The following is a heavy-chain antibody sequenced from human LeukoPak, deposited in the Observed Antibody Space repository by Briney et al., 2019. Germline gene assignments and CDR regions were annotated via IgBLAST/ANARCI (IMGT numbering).Heavy chain of an antibody. V-gene: IGHV4-59*01. D-gene: IGHD3-10*01. CDR2: IYYSGST. CDR3: ARSGITMVRGGRLNWFDP. J-gene: IGHJ5*02. Sequence: SEALSLTCTVSGGSISSYYWSWIRQPPGKGLEWIGYIYYSGSTNYNPSLKSRVTISVDTSKNQFSLKLSSVTAADTAVYYCARSGITMVRGGRLNWFDPWGQGTLVTVSS. CDR1: GGSISSYY.